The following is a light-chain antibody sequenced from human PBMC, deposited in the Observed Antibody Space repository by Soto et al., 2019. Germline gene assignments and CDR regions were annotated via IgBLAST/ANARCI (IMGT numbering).Light chain of an antibody. V-gene: IGLV1-40*01. CDR1: SSNIGAGYD. CDR2: ANS. J-gene: IGLJ2*01. CDR3: QSYDGSLSSPVV. Sequence: QSVLTQPPSVSGAPGQGVTISCTGSSSNIGAGYDVHWYQQLPGAAPKLLIYANSNRPSGVPDRFSGSKSGTSASLAITGLQAEDEADYYCQSYDGSLSSPVVFGGGTKVTVL.